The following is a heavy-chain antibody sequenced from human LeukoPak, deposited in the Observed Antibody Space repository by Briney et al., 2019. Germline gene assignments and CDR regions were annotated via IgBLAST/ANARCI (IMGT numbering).Heavy chain of an antibody. CDR2: IIPIFGTA. CDR3: AKGYPYYYYTDV. D-gene: IGHD2-15*01. CDR1: GGTFSSYA. J-gene: IGHJ6*03. Sequence: GASVKVSCKASGGTFSSYAISWVRQAPGQGLEWMGRIIPIFGTANYAQKFQGRVTITTDESTSTAYMELSSLRSEDTAVYYCAKGYPYYYYTDVWGKGTTVTVSS. V-gene: IGHV1-69*05.